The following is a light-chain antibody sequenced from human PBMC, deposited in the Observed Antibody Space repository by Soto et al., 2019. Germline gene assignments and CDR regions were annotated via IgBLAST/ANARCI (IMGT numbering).Light chain of an antibody. CDR1: SSDVGSYNL. J-gene: IGLJ1*01. CDR3: CSYAGGSALNYV. V-gene: IGLV2-23*01. CDR2: EGS. Sequence: QPALTQPASGSGSPGQSISISCTGISSDVGSYNLVSWYQQHPGKAPKVMIYEGSKRPSGVSSRFSGSQSGNTASLTISGLQAEDEADYYCCSYAGGSALNYVFGTGTKVTVL.